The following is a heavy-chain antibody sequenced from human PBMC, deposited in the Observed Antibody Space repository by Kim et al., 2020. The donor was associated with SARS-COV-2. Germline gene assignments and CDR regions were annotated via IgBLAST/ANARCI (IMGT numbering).Heavy chain of an antibody. J-gene: IGHJ4*02. V-gene: IGHV4-39*01. D-gene: IGHD1-26*01. Sequence: SETLSLTCTVSGGSISSSSYYWGWIRQPPGKGLEWIGSIYYSGSTYYNPSLKSRVTISVDTSKNQFSLKLSSVTAADTAVYYCARHQSGSYRRGIDYWGQGTLVTVSS. CDR3: ARHQSGSYRRGIDY. CDR1: GGSISSSSYY. CDR2: IYYSGST.